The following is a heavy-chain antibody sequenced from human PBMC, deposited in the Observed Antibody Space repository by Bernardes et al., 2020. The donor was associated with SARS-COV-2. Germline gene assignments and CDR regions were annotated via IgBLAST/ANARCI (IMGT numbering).Heavy chain of an antibody. Sequence: TLALTCTVSGGSISSSSYYWGWIRQPPGTGLEWIGSIYYSGSTYYNPSLKSRVTISVDTSKNQFSLKLSSVTAADTAVYYCARQHLGGVTIFGVVTTDRYFDYWGQGTLVTGSA. CDR1: GGSISSSSYY. CDR3: ARQHLGGVTIFGVVTTDRYFDY. V-gene: IGHV4-39*01. CDR2: IYYSGST. J-gene: IGHJ4*02. D-gene: IGHD3-3*01.